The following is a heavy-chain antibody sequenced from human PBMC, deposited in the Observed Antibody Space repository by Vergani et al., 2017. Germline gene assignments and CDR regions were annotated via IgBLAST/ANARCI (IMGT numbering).Heavy chain of an antibody. Sequence: EMQLLESGGGLVQPGGSLRLSCAASGFTFKDYALNWVRQAPGKGLEWVAFIDSAGNTNYADSMKGRLTVSRDNSKNTLYLQMSSLRVEDTAVYYCAKGPGTSTWFGADYWGQGTLVTVSS. CDR2: FIDSAGNT. CDR3: AKGPGTSTWFGADY. CDR1: GFTFKDYA. V-gene: IGHV3-23*01. J-gene: IGHJ4*02. D-gene: IGHD3-10*01.